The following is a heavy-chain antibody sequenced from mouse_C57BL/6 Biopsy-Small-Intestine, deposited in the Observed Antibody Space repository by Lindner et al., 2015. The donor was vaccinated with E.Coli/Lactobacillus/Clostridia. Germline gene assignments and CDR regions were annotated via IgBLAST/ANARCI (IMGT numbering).Heavy chain of an antibody. CDR2: IIPMFTTP. CDR1: GGTFSSYA. J-gene: IGHJ1*01. Sequence: SVKVSCKASGGTFSSYAFSWVRQAPGQGLEWMGGIIPMFTTPNYAQEFQGRVTITADESTSTAYMEMSSLTSEDTAVYFCASSRSKLRGVPGALSRNYYYYYYGMDVWGQGTTVTVSS. V-gene: IGHV1-81*01. D-gene: IGHD1-1*01. CDR3: ASSRSKLRGVPGALSRNYYYYYYGMDV.